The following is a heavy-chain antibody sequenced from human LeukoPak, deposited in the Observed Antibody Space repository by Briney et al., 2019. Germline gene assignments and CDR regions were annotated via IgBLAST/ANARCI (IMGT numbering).Heavy chain of an antibody. J-gene: IGHJ4*02. CDR1: GFAFSSYA. CDR2: IIGSGGST. Sequence: PGGSLRLSCAASGFAFSSYAMSWVRQAPGKGLEWVSVIIGSGGSTYYADSVKGRFTISRDNSKNTLYLQMNSLRAEDTAVYYCAKGGITIFGVDTYYFDYWGQGTLVTVSS. CDR3: AKGGITIFGVDTYYFDY. V-gene: IGHV3-23*01. D-gene: IGHD3-3*01.